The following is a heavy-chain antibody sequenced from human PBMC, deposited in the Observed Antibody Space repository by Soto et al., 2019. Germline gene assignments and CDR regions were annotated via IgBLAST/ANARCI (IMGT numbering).Heavy chain of an antibody. CDR1: GGSVSSGSYY. J-gene: IGHJ5*01. CDR2: IYYSGST. Sequence: TSETLSLTCTVSGGSVSSGSYYWSWIRQPPGKGLEWIGYIYYSGSTYYNPSLKSRVTISVDTSKNQFSLKLSSVTAADTAVYYCATQEVGGSYVYTFDPWGQGTLVTVSS. CDR3: ATQEVGGSYVYTFDP. V-gene: IGHV4-39*01. D-gene: IGHD1-26*01.